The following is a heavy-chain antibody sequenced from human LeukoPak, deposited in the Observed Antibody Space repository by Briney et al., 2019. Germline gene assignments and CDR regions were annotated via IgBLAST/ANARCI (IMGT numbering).Heavy chain of an antibody. CDR1: GGSISSYY. D-gene: IGHD6-19*01. Sequence: TSETLSLTCTVSGGSISSYYWSWMRQPPGKGLEWIGYIYTSGSTNYNPSLKSRVTISVDTSKNQFSLKLSSVTAADTAVYYCARLGAVAGRVHYYYYMDVWGKGTTVTVSS. J-gene: IGHJ6*03. CDR2: IYTSGST. CDR3: ARLGAVAGRVHYYYYMDV. V-gene: IGHV4-4*09.